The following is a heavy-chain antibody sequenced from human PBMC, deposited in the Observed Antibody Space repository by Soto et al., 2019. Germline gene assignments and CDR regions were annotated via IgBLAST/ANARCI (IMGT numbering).Heavy chain of an antibody. CDR1: GASMSTNHW. CDR2: IYPSGST. CDR3: ARDYCSSTSCYGRTAFDI. J-gene: IGHJ3*02. D-gene: IGHD2-2*01. V-gene: IGHV4-4*02. Sequence: QVQLQESGPGLVKPSGTLSLTCAVSGASMSTNHWWSWVRQSPGKGLEWFGEIYPSGSTNYNPSLRGRVTFSVDKSKSQFSLRLNSLTAADTAVYFCARDYCSSTSCYGRTAFDIWGRGTLVTVS.